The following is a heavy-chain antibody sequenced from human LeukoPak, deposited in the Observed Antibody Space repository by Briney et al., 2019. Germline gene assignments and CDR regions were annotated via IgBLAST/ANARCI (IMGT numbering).Heavy chain of an antibody. D-gene: IGHD6-13*01. J-gene: IGHJ6*02. CDR3: AKRVGYGYGMDV. Sequence: SGGSLRLSCEASGFSVSSSDMSWVRQAPGKGLGCVSVIDRGGSTFADSVKGRFTISRDNSKNTLYLQMNSLRVEDTAEFYCAKRVGYGYGMDVWGQGTTVTVSS. V-gene: IGHV3-53*01. CDR2: IDRGGST. CDR1: GFSVSSSD.